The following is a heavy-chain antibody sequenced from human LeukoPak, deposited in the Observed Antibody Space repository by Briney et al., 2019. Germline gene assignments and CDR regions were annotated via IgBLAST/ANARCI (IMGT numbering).Heavy chain of an antibody. CDR2: IIPNRGGS. V-gene: IGHV1-2*06. J-gene: IGHJ4*02. CDR3: ARGSYSGYDIDY. CDR1: GSTFIGYF. D-gene: IGHD5-12*01. Sequence: GASVKVSCKASGSTFIGYFMHWVRQAPGQGLEWMGRIIPNRGGSDFAQNFQGKVTMTRATYISTTYMELSSLRSDDTAVYYCARGSYSGYDIDYWGQGTLVTVSS.